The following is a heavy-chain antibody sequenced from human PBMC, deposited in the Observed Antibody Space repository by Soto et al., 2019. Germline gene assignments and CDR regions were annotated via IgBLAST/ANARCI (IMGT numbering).Heavy chain of an antibody. J-gene: IGHJ6*02. CDR1: GGTFSSYA. CDR3: ARPITNARDGYNSDYYGMDV. D-gene: IGHD5-12*01. V-gene: IGHV1-69*13. CDR2: IIPIFGTA. Sequence: SVKVSCKASGGTFSSYAISWVRQAPGQGLEWMGGIIPIFGTANYAQKFQGRVTITADESTSTAYMELSSLRSEDTAVYYCARPITNARDGYNSDYYGMDVWGQGTTVTVSS.